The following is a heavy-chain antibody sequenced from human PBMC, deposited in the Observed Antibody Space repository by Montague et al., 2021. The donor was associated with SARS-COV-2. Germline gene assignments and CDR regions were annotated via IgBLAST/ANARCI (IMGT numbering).Heavy chain of an antibody. CDR3: ARVPYRLLFVPRYYGMDV. CDR2: VSHSGSN. J-gene: IGHJ6*02. V-gene: IGHV4-34*01. CDR1: GRSVSGGY. D-gene: IGHD2-2*01. Sequence: SETLSLTCAVDGRSVSGGYWGWIGQPQGGGLEWIAEVSHSGSNSYNPSLKSRVTISVDTSKNQFSPKLSSATAADTAVYYCARVPYRLLFVPRYYGMDVWGQGTTVTVSS.